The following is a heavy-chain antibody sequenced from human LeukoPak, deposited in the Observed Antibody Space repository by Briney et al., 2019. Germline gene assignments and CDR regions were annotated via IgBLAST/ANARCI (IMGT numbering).Heavy chain of an antibody. Sequence: SETLSLTCTVSGGSISSSSYYWGWIRQPPGKGLEWIGSIYYSGSTYYNPSLKSRVTISVDTSKNQFSLKLSSVTAADTAVYYCARVIINLYFDYWGQGTLVTVSS. J-gene: IGHJ4*02. CDR3: ARVIINLYFDY. V-gene: IGHV4-39*07. D-gene: IGHD3-10*01. CDR1: GGSISSSSYY. CDR2: IYYSGST.